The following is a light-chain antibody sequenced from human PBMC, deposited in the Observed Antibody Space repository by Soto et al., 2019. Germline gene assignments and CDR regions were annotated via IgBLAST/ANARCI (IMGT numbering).Light chain of an antibody. J-gene: IGKJ2*01. CDR2: HTS. CDR3: QQYAGSPRT. Sequence: EIVLTQSPATLSLSPGERATLSCRASQTVSTYLAWYQQKPGQAPRLLIYHTSNRAAGIPARFSGSGSGTDFTLTISSLEPEDFAVYYCQQYAGSPRTFGQGTKLEIK. V-gene: IGKV3-11*01. CDR1: QTVSTY.